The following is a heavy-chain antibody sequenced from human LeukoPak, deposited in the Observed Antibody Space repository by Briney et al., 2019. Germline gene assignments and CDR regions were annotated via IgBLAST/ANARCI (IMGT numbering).Heavy chain of an antibody. V-gene: IGHV4-38-2*02. CDR1: GYSISSGSY. D-gene: IGHD3-3*01. J-gene: IGHJ4*02. CDR2: LYHGGST. Sequence: SETLSLTCTVSGYSISSGSYWGWIRQPPGKGLEWIGSLYHGGSTYYGPSLKSRVTISVDTSKNQLSLKLSSVTAADTAVYYCASRGFLEKYYFDSWGQGTLVTVSS. CDR3: ASRGFLEKYYFDS.